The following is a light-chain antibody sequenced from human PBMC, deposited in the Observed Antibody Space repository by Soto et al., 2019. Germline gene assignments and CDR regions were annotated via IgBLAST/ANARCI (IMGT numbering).Light chain of an antibody. CDR3: QQFDSSRVYS. J-gene: IGKJ2*03. CDR1: QSVTSTY. CDR2: GGS. Sequence: EIVLKQSPVTLSLSPGERATLSCRASQSVTSTYLAWYQQKPGQSPRLIIYGGSTRASGFPDRFSGGGSGTDFTLTISRLEPEDSAVYYCHCQQFDSSRVYSFGQGTKLEI. V-gene: IGKV3-20*01.